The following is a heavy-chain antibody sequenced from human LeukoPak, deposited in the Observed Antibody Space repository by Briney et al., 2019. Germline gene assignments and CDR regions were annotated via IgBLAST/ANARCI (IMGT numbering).Heavy chain of an antibody. CDR2: ISYDGSNR. D-gene: IGHD6-13*01. J-gene: IGHJ4*02. CDR3: AKDRSRSWSLDY. V-gene: IGHV3-30*18. CDR1: GFTFSSSG. Sequence: GGSLRLSCAASGFTFSSSGMHWVRQALGKGLEWVALISYDGSNRDYADSVKGRFTISRDNSKNTLYLQMNSLIAEDTAVYYCAKDRSRSWSLDYWGQGTLVTVSS.